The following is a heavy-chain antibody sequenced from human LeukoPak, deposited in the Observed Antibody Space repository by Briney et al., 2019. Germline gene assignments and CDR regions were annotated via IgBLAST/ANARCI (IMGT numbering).Heavy chain of an antibody. Sequence: GGSLRLSCAASGFTLSDYYMSWIRQAPGKGLEWVSYSSSSGTTIYYADSVKGRFAISRDNAKNSLYLQMNSLRSEDTAVYYCARDAPGPGDDHSWIFDYWGLGTLVTVSS. CDR1: GFTLSDYY. CDR3: ARDAPGPGDDHSWIFDY. CDR2: SSSSGTTI. J-gene: IGHJ4*02. D-gene: IGHD1-20*01. V-gene: IGHV3-11*04.